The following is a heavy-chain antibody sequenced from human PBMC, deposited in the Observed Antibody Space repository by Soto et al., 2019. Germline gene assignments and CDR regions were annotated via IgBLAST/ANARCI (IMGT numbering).Heavy chain of an antibody. CDR3: ARDPGYCSSTSCHSHYYYGMDV. V-gene: IGHV1-18*01. D-gene: IGHD2-2*01. CDR2: ISAYNGNT. Sequence: QVQLVQSGAEVKKPGASVKVSCKASGYTFTSYGISWVRQAPGQGLEWMGWISAYNGNTNYAQKLQGRGTMTTDTATSTAYRERRSLRSDDTAVYYCARDPGYCSSTSCHSHYYYGMDVWGQGTTVTVSS. J-gene: IGHJ6*02. CDR1: GYTFTSYG.